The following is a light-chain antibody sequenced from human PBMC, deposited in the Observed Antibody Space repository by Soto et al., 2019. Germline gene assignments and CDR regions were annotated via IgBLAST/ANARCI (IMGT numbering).Light chain of an antibody. J-gene: IGKJ1*01. CDR2: KAS. Sequence: DIQMTQSPSTLSGSVGDRVTITCRASQSISSWLAWYQQKPGKAPKLLIYKASSLESGVPSRFSGSGSGTEFTLTISSLQPDDFATYYCQQYNSYPQTFGQGTKVEIK. CDR1: QSISSW. CDR3: QQYNSYPQT. V-gene: IGKV1-5*03.